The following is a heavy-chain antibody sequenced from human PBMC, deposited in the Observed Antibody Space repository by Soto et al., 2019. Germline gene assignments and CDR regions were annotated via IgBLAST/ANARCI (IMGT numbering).Heavy chain of an antibody. Sequence: QVQLQESGPGLVKPSQTLSLTCTVSGGSISSGDHYWSWIRQPPGKGLEWIAYIYHSGTTYYNPSLKSRVTMSVDTSKSQFSLTLSSVTAAGTAVYYCATYYDSSGPTFDYWGQGALVTVSS. CDR1: GGSISSGDHY. CDR3: ATYYDSSGPTFDY. CDR2: IYHSGTT. J-gene: IGHJ4*02. V-gene: IGHV4-30-4*01. D-gene: IGHD3-22*01.